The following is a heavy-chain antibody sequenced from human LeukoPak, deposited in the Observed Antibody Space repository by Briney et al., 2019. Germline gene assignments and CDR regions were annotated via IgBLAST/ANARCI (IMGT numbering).Heavy chain of an antibody. D-gene: IGHD3-3*01. CDR3: AADALESLSDNYVAFDY. V-gene: IGHV1-24*01. CDR1: GKTLTELC. Sequence: GASVKVSCKVSGKTLTELCVHWVRQAPGKGLEWMGTFDPEVGKTIYAQKFQGRVTMTEDTSTDTAYMELSSLRSDDTALYYYAADALESLSDNYVAFDYWGQGTLVTVSS. J-gene: IGHJ4*02. CDR2: FDPEVGKT.